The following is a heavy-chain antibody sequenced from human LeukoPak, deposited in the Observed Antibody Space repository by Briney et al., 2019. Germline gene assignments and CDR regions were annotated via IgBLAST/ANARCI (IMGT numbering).Heavy chain of an antibody. D-gene: IGHD2-8*02. CDR3: AKNTVYYYYYDMDV. CDR2: ISGGGSGT. Sequence: GGSLRLSCAASGFTFNSYWMHWVRQAPGKGLEWVSGISGGGSGTYYADSVKGRFTISRDNSKNTLYLQMNSLRAEDTAVYYCAKNTVYYYYYDMDVWGQGTTVTVSS. J-gene: IGHJ6*02. V-gene: IGHV3-23*01. CDR1: GFTFNSYW.